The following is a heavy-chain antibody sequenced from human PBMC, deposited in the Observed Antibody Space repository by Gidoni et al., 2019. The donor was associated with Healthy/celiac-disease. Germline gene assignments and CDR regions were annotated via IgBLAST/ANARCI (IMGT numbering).Heavy chain of an antibody. CDR1: GFTFSRYG. V-gene: IGHV3-33*01. Sequence: QVQLVESGGGVVQPGRSLRLSCAASGFTFSRYGMHWVRQAPGKGWGWVAVICDDGSNKYYADSVKCRFTISRDNSKNTLYLQMNSLRAEDTAVYYCARDGGRLGGGAAFDYWGQGTLVTVSS. J-gene: IGHJ4*02. CDR2: ICDDGSNK. D-gene: IGHD5-12*01. CDR3: ARDGGRLGGGAAFDY.